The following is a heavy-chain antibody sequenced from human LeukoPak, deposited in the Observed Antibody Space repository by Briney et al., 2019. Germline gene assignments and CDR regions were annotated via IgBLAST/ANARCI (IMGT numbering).Heavy chain of an antibody. D-gene: IGHD3-3*01. Sequence: ASVKVSCKASGYTFTGYYMHWVRQAPGQGLEWMGWINPNSGGTNYAQKFQGRVTMTRDTSISTAYMELSRLRSDDTAVYYCASDREPYDFWSGYWNWFDPWGQGTLVTVSS. CDR1: GYTFTGYY. V-gene: IGHV1-2*02. J-gene: IGHJ5*02. CDR3: ASDREPYDFWSGYWNWFDP. CDR2: INPNSGGT.